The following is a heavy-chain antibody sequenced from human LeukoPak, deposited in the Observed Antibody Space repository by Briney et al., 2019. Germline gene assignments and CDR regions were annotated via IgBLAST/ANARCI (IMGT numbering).Heavy chain of an antibody. Sequence: PSETLSLTCTVSGGSVSSHYWSWIRQPPGKGLEWIGYIYYSGSTNYNPSLKSRVTISVDTSKNQFSLKLSSVTAADTAVYYCVGDNYDSSGWVAFDIWGQGTMVTVSS. V-gene: IGHV4-59*02. J-gene: IGHJ3*02. CDR1: GGSVSSHY. CDR2: IYYSGST. D-gene: IGHD3-22*01. CDR3: VGDNYDSSGWVAFDI.